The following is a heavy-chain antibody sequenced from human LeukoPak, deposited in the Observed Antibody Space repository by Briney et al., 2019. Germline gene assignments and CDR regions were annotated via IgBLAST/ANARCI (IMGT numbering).Heavy chain of an antibody. CDR1: GGSISSYY. CDR3: ARLSGWPAYYMDV. J-gene: IGHJ6*03. D-gene: IGHD6-19*01. CDR2: IYYSGST. Sequence: SETLSLTCTVPGGSISSYYWSWIRQPPGKGLEWIGYIYYSGSTNYNPSLKSRVTISVDTSKNQFSLKLSSVTAADTAVYYCARLSGWPAYYMDVWGKGTTVTVSS. V-gene: IGHV4-59*08.